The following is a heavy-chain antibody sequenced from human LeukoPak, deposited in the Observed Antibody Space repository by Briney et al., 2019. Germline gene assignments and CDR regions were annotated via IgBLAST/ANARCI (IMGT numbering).Heavy chain of an antibody. D-gene: IGHD3-10*01. CDR3: ARSVTMVRGVPYYLDY. J-gene: IGHJ4*02. Sequence: SETLSLTCTVSGGSISSYYWSWIRQPPGKGLEWIGYIYYSGSTNYNPSLKSRVTISVDTSKNQFSLKLSSVTAADTAVYYCARSVTMVRGVPYYLDYWGQGTLVTVSS. CDR1: GGSISSYY. V-gene: IGHV4-59*01. CDR2: IYYSGST.